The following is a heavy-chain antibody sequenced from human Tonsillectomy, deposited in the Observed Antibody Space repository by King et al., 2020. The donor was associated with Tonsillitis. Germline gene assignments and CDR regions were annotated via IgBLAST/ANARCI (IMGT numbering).Heavy chain of an antibody. CDR3: AKDTSSGAAYHDS. CDR1: GFTFSSYG. V-gene: IGHV3-30*02. J-gene: IGHJ4*02. CDR2: IRNDGNNE. Sequence: VQLVESGGGAVQPGGSLRLSCAASGFTFSSYGMNWVRQAPGKGLEWVALIRNDGNNEYYADSVKGRFTISRDNSKNTVYLQINSLRPEDTAVYYCAKDTSSGAAYHDSWGQGSLVTVSS. D-gene: IGHD2-15*01.